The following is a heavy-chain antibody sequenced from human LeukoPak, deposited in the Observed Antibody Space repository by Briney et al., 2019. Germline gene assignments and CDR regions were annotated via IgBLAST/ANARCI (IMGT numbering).Heavy chain of an antibody. CDR2: TYYRSKWYN. V-gene: IGHV6-1*01. Sequence: SQTLSLTCAISGDSVSSNSAAWNWIRQSPSRGLEWLGRTYYRSKWYNDYAVSVKSRITINPDTSKNQFSLQLNSVTPEDTAVYYCARTPNNWYSSSWNTDDAFDIWGQGTMVTVSS. CDR1: GDSVSSNSAA. J-gene: IGHJ3*02. D-gene: IGHD6-13*01. CDR3: ARTPNNWYSSSWNTDDAFDI.